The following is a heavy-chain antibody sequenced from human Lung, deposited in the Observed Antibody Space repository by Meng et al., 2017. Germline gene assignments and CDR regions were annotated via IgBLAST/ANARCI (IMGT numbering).Heavy chain of an antibody. D-gene: IGHD4-17*01. CDR1: GFTFSSYW. CDR2: IKQDGSEK. V-gene: IGHV3-7*03. J-gene: IGHJ4*02. CDR3: AKVDYGDSEYYFDY. Sequence: GESLKISCAASGFTFSSYWMSWDRQAPGKGLEWVANIKQDGSEKYYVDSVKGRFTISRDNSKNTLYLQMNSLRAEDTAVYYCAKVDYGDSEYYFDYWGQGTLVTVSS.